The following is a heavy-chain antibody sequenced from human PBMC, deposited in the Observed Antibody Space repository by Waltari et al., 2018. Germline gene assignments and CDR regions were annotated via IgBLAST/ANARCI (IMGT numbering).Heavy chain of an antibody. CDR1: GGSISSYY. V-gene: IGHV4-59*01. J-gene: IGHJ4*02. CDR2: IYYSGST. CDR3: ARGSGYCGGDCYSETYYFDY. Sequence: QVQLQESGPGLVKPSETLSLTCTVSGGSISSYYWSWIRQPPGKGLEWIGYIYYSGSTNYSPSLKSRVTISVDTSKNQFSLKLSSVTAADTAVYYCARGSGYCGGDCYSETYYFDYWGQGTLVTVSS. D-gene: IGHD2-21*01.